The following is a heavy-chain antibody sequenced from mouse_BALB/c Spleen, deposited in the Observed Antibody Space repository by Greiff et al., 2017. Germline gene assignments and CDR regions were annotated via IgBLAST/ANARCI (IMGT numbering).Heavy chain of an antibody. D-gene: IGHD4-1*01. CDR1: GFTFSSYA. J-gene: IGHJ2*01. CDR2: ISSGGSYT. V-gene: IGHV5-9-4*01. Sequence: DVMLVESGGGLVKPGGSLKLSCAASGFTFSSYAMSWVRQTPEKRLEWVAEISSGGSYTYYPDTVTGRFTISRDNAKNTLYLEMSSLRSEDTAMYYCARETGRGLYYFDYWGQGTTLTVSS. CDR3: ARETGRGLYYFDY.